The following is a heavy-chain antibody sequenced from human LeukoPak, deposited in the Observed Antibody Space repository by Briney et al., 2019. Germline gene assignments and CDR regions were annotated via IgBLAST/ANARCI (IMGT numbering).Heavy chain of an antibody. J-gene: IGHJ4*02. CDR1: GGSFSGYY. D-gene: IGHD5-18*01. Sequence: PSETLSLTCAVYGGSFSGYYWSWIRQPPGKGLEWIGEINHSGSTNYNPSLKSRVTISVDTSKNQFSLKLSSVTAADTAVYYCARRRNVDTAMVTFLYAYFDYWGQGILVTVSS. V-gene: IGHV4-34*01. CDR3: ARRRNVDTAMVTFLYAYFDY. CDR2: INHSGST.